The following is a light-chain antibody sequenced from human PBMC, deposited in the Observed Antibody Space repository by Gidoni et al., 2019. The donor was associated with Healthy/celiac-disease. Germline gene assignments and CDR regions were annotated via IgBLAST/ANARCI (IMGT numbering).Light chain of an antibody. V-gene: IGKV1-33*01. CDR2: AAS. CDR1: QDISNY. Sequence: DIQMTQSPSSLSASVGDRVTITCQASQDISNYLNWYQQKPGKAPKLLIYAASNLETGVPSRFSGSGSGTDFTFTISSLQPEDIATYYCQQCDNLPPSFGQGTKLEIK. CDR3: QQCDNLPPS. J-gene: IGKJ2*01.